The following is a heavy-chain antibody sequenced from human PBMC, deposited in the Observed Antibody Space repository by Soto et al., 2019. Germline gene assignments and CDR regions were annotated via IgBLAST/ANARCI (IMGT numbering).Heavy chain of an antibody. CDR3: ARPWAGGSGYVPFDY. V-gene: IGHV3-7*01. J-gene: IGHJ4*02. Sequence: PGGSLRLSCAASGFTFSSYWMSWVRQAPGKGLEWVANIKQDGSEKYYVDSVKGRFTISRDNAKNSLYLQMNSLRAEDTAVYYCARPWAGGSGYVPFDYWGQGTLVTVSS. CDR2: IKQDGSEK. CDR1: GFTFSSYW. D-gene: IGHD5-12*01.